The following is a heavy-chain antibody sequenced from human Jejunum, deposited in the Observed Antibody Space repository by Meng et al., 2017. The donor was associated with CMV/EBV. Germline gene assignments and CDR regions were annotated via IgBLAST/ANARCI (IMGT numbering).Heavy chain of an antibody. Sequence: SCKASGYTFIPFYLHWVRQAPGQGLEWMGWVNPNNGGTDYAQKFQGRVIMTSDTSISTVYMELSRLTFDDTAVYYCARGPWGFDLWGQGTLVTVSS. CDR3: ARGPWGFDL. V-gene: IGHV1-2*02. D-gene: IGHD7-27*01. CDR1: GYTFIPFY. J-gene: IGHJ4*02. CDR2: VNPNNGGT.